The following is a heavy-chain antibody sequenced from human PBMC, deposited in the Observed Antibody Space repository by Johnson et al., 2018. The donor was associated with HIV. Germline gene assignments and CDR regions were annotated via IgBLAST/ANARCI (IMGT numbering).Heavy chain of an antibody. Sequence: VQLVESGGGVVQPGRSLRLYCAASGFTFDDYAMHWVRQDPGKGLEWVASIKRAGSANYYVGSVQGRFTISRDNAKNSLYLQMTGLRPEDTAVYYCARTYASSSDDAFDLWGQGTMVTVSS. CDR3: ARTYASSSDDAFDL. D-gene: IGHD6-6*01. V-gene: IGHV3-7*03. CDR1: GFTFDDYA. CDR2: IKRAGSAN. J-gene: IGHJ3*01.